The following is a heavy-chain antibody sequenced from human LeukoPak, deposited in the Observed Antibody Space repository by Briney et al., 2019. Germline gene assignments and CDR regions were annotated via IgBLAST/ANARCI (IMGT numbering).Heavy chain of an antibody. J-gene: IGHJ4*02. V-gene: IGHV3-23*01. CDR1: GFTFSSYA. CDR2: ISGSGDNT. CDR3: AKWKYSNSGIDDY. D-gene: IGHD6-6*01. Sequence: GASLRLSCAASGFTFSSYAMSWVRQVPGKGLEWVSVISGSGDNTYYADSVKGRFTISRDNSKNMLYLQMNSLRAEDTAVYYCAKWKYSNSGIDDYWAREPWSPSPQ.